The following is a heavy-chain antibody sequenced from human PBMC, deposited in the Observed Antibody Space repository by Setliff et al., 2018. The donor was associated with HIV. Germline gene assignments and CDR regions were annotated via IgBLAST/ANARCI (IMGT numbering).Heavy chain of an antibody. CDR1: GGTFSSYA. CDR2: IIPILGIA. D-gene: IGHD2-8*01. Sequence: SVKVSCKASGGTFSSYAISWVRQAPGQGLEWMGGIIPILGIANYAQKFQGRVTITAVESTSTAYMELSSLRSEDTAVYYCARQHQMVLGYWGQGTLVTVSS. CDR3: ARQHQMVLGY. V-gene: IGHV1-69*10. J-gene: IGHJ4*02.